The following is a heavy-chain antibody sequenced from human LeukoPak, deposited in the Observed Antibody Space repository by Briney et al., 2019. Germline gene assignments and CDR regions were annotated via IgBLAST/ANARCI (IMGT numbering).Heavy chain of an antibody. J-gene: IGHJ5*01. D-gene: IGHD2-2*01. CDR3: AGDADTINWFFF. Sequence: PSETLSLTCTASSDSFSGRTSYWGWLRQPPGKGLEWIGSISYSGSTSYNPSLKSRVTISVDTSKSQFSLKLTSVTAADTAVYYCAGDADTINWFFFWGQGTLVTVSS. V-gene: IGHV4-39*07. CDR1: SDSFSGRTSY. CDR2: ISYSGST.